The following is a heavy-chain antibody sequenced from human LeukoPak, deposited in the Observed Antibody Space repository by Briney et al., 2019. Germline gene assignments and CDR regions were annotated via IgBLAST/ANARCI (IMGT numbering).Heavy chain of an antibody. J-gene: IGHJ4*02. CDR2: ISYDGSNK. D-gene: IGHD3-22*01. V-gene: IGHV3-30-3*01. CDR3: ARDFDDSSGYNDY. Sequence: GGSLRLSCAASGFTFSSYAMHWVRQAPGKGLEWVAVISYDGSNKYYADSVKGRFTISRDNSKNTLYLQMNSLRAEDTAVYYCARDFDDSSGYNDYWGQGTLVTVSS. CDR1: GFTFSSYA.